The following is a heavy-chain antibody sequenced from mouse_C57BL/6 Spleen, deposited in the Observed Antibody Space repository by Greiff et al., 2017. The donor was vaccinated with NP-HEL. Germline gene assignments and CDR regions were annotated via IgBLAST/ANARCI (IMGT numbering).Heavy chain of an antibody. CDR3: ASREGWLLPFAY. Sequence: VQLQQPGAELVRPGSSVKLSCKASGYTFTSYWMDWVKQRPGQGLEWIGNIYPSDSGTHYNQKFKDKATLTVDKSSSTAYMQLSRLTSVDSAVYYGASREGWLLPFAYWGQGTLVTVSA. CDR1: GYTFTSYW. J-gene: IGHJ3*01. V-gene: IGHV1-61*01. CDR2: IYPSDSGT. D-gene: IGHD2-3*01.